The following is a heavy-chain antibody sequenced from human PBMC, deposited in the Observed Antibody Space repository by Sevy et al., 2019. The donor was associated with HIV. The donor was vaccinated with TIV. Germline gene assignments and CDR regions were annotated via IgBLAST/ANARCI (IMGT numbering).Heavy chain of an antibody. V-gene: IGHV3-23*01. J-gene: IGHJ4*02. CDR1: GFTFSSYA. Sequence: GGSLRLSCAASGFTFSSYAMSWVRQAPGKGLEWVSAISGGGGSTYYADSVKGRFTISRDNSKNTLYLQMNSLRAEDTAVYYCAKNGPSSPYYDFWSGPPTPFDYWGQGTLVTVSS. CDR2: ISGGGGST. D-gene: IGHD3-3*01. CDR3: AKNGPSSPYYDFWSGPPTPFDY.